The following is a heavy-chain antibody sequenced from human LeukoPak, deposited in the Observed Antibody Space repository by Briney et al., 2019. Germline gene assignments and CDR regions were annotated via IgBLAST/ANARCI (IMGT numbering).Heavy chain of an antibody. CDR2: TYTTGSA. D-gene: IGHD1-26*01. CDR3: ARGGPKVDYYYYMDV. J-gene: IGHJ6*03. CDR1: GGSISSYY. V-gene: IGHV4-4*07. Sequence: SDTLSLTCTVSGGSISSYYWSWIRQPAGKGLEYIGRTYTTGSANYNPSLKSRVSLSLDTSKNQFSLQLSSVTAADTAVYYCARGGPKVDYYYYMDVWGKGTTVTVSS.